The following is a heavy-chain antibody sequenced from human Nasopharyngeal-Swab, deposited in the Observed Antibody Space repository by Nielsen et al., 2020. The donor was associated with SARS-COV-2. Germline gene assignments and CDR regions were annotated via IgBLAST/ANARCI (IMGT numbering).Heavy chain of an antibody. Sequence: ASVKVSCKASGYTFTSYAMHWVRQAPGQRLEWMGWINAGNGNTRYSHNFQGRVTITRDTSASTAYLELSSLRSEDTAIYYCSRDRPEVSYWGQGTPVTVSS. CDR2: INAGNGNT. V-gene: IGHV1-3*01. CDR3: SRDRPEVSY. CDR1: GYTFTSYA. J-gene: IGHJ4*02.